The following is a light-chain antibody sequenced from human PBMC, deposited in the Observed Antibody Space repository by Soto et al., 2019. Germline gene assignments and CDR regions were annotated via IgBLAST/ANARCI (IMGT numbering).Light chain of an antibody. Sequence: DIVMTQSPLSLPVTPGEPASISCRSSQSLLHSNGYNYLDWYLQKPGQSPQLLIYLGSNRSSGVPDRFSGSGSGTDFSLTIRGLKPEDFAVYYCQQYRMSPNTFGQGTRLEIK. V-gene: IGKV2-28*01. CDR2: LGS. CDR1: QSLLHSNGYNY. CDR3: QQYRMSPNT. J-gene: IGKJ5*01.